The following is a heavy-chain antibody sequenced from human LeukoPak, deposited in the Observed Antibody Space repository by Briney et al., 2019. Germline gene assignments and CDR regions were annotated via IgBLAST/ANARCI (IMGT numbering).Heavy chain of an antibody. CDR2: IYYSGRT. CDR3: AICRNFYSDSSGYCNYFDY. D-gene: IGHD3-22*01. Sequence: PSETLSLTCSVSGISISSSSDYWGWIRQPPGKGLEWIGSIYYSGRTYYNLSLKSRVTMSVDTSKNQFSLKLSSVTAADTAVYYCAICRNFYSDSSGYCNYFDYWGQGTLVTVSS. J-gene: IGHJ4*02. CDR1: GISISSSSDY. V-gene: IGHV4-39*01.